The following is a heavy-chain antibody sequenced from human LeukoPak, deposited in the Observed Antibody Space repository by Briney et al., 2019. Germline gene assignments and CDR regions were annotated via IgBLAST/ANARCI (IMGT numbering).Heavy chain of an antibody. CDR3: ARYCSGGSCSAR. D-gene: IGHD2-15*01. CDR2: INQDGGQK. V-gene: IGHV3-7*01. J-gene: IGHJ4*02. CDR1: GFTFSSYW. Sequence: GGSLRLSCAASGFTFSSYWMTWVRQAPGKGLEWVATINQDGGQKYYVDSVKGRFTISRDNAKNSLYLQMSSLRAEDTAVFYCARYCSGGSCSARWGQGTLVTVSS.